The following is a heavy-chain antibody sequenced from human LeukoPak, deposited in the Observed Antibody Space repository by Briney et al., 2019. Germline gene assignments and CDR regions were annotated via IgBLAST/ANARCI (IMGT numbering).Heavy chain of an antibody. V-gene: IGHV3-23*01. CDR3: ANLGGGIVVVVAATSDYYMDV. D-gene: IGHD2-15*01. CDR1: GFTFSNFA. J-gene: IGHJ6*03. Sequence: GSLRLSFAGSGFTFSNFAIGWVRQAPGEGLEWGLAISGSGGSTYYADSVKGRFTISRDNSKNTLYLQMNSLRAEDTAVYYCANLGGGIVVVVAATSDYYMDVWGKGTTVTVSS. CDR2: ISGSGGST.